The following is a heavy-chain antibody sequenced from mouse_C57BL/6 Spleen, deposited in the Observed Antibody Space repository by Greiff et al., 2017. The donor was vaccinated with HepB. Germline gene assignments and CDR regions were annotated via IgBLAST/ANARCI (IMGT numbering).Heavy chain of an antibody. CDR2: IDPETGGT. D-gene: IGHD1-1*01. J-gene: IGHJ2*01. Sequence: VQLQQSGAELVRPGASVPLSGRASGYTFPAYELHWVKQKPVLGLEWIGAIDPETGGTAYNQKFKGKAILTADKSSSTAYMELRSLTSEDSAVYYCTRSPITTVVAMDYWGQGTTLTVSS. CDR1: GYTFPAYE. V-gene: IGHV1-15*01. CDR3: TRSPITTVVAMDY.